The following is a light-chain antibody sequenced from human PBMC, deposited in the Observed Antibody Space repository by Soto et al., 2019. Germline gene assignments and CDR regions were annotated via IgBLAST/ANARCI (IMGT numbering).Light chain of an antibody. J-gene: IGKJ4*01. Sequence: DIQMTQSPSTLSGSVGDRVTINCRASQTISSWLAWYQQKPGKAPKLLIYKASTLKSGVPSRFSGSGSGTEFTLTISSLQPDDFATYYCQHYNRWPLSFGGGTKVDIK. CDR3: QHYNRWPLS. CDR1: QTISSW. V-gene: IGKV1-5*03. CDR2: KAS.